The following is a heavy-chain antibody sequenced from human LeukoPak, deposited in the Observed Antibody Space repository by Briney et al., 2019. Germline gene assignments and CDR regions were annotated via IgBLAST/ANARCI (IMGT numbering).Heavy chain of an antibody. CDR3: ARLYDILTGLDY. J-gene: IGHJ4*02. Sequence: GGSLRLSCAASGFSLSSYAMSWVRQAPGKGLEWVSAISSTDAGTYHADSVRGRFTISRDSSKNSLYLQMNSLRAEDTAVYYCARLYDILTGLDYWGQGTLVTVSS. V-gene: IGHV3-23*01. D-gene: IGHD3-9*01. CDR1: GFSLSSYA. CDR2: ISSTDAGT.